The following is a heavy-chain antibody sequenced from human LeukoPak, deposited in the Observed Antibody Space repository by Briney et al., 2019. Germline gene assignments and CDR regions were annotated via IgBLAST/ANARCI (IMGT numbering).Heavy chain of an antibody. V-gene: IGHV4-59*08. D-gene: IGHD2/OR15-2a*01. CDR2: ISDTGSI. CDR1: GGSISSYY. CDR3: AGHHPRNTVDF. Sequence: PSETLSLTCTVSGGSISSYYWSWIRQPPGKGLEWIAYISDTGSINYNPSLKSRVTISLDTSKNQFSLKLSSVAAADTAVYYCAGHHPRNTVDFWGQGTLVTVSS. J-gene: IGHJ4*02.